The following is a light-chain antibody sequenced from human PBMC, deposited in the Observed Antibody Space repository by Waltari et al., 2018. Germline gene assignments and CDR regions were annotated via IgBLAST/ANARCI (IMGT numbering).Light chain of an antibody. J-gene: IGLJ2*01. CDR3: QVWDDVTDSGV. Sequence: YVLTQPPSVSVDPGKTARVTCGGDNIGRKSVNWYQQKPGQAPVLVMFYDTDRPSEIPERFSGSNSGNTATLTISWVEAGDEADYHCQVWDDVTDSGVFGGGTKLTVL. CDR1: NIGRKS. CDR2: YDT. V-gene: IGLV3-21*04.